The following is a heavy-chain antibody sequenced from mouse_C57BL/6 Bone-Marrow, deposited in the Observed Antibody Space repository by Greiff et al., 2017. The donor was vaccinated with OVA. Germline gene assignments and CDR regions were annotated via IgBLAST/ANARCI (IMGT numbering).Heavy chain of an antibody. D-gene: IGHD1-1*02. Sequence: QVQLQQPGAELVKPGASVKMSCKASGYTFTSYWITWVKQRPGQGLAWIGDIYPGSGSTNYNEKFKSKATLTVDTSSSTAYMQLSSLTSEDSAVYYCARKALTLGYWYFDVWGTGTTVTVSS. CDR3: ARKALTLGYWYFDV. J-gene: IGHJ1*03. CDR1: GYTFTSYW. CDR2: IYPGSGST. V-gene: IGHV1-55*01.